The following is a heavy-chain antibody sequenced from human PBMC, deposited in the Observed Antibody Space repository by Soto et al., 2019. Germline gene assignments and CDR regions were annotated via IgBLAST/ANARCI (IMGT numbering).Heavy chain of an antibody. J-gene: IGHJ4*02. CDR3: ARGRYSYGSTFDF. CDR2: INTDGSST. V-gene: IGHV3-74*01. CDR1: GFTFSSYW. Sequence: EVQLVESGGGLVQPGGSLRLSCAASGFTFSSYWMHWVRQAPGKGLVWVSRINTDGSSTTYADSVKGRFTISRDNPKNTLYLQMNSLRAEDKAMYYCARGRYSYGSTFDFWGQGTLVTVSS. D-gene: IGHD5-18*01.